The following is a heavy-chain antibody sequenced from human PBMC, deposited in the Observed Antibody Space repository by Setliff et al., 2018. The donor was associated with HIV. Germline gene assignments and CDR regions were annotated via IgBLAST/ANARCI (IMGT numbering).Heavy chain of an antibody. CDR3: ARRAYGDYVYFDY. Sequence: SETLSLTCSVSGGCIDRSNYYWGWIRQSPGKGLEWIGNIHSSGSNYYNPSLKSRVTISVDTSKNQFSLKLSSVTAADTAVYYCARRAYGDYVYFDYWGQGTLVTVSS. CDR2: IHSSGSN. CDR1: GGCIDRSNYY. D-gene: IGHD4-17*01. J-gene: IGHJ4*02. V-gene: IGHV4-39*01.